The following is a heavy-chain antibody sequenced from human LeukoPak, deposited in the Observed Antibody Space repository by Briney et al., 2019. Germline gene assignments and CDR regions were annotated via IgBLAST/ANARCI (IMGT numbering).Heavy chain of an antibody. CDR1: GYSFTSYW. CDR3: ARVGVVGANYLPFDY. D-gene: IGHD1-26*01. CDR2: IYPGDSDT. Sequence: GEPLKISCKGSGYSFTSYWIGWVRQMPGKGLEWMGIIYPGDSDTRYSPSFQGQVTISADKSISTAYLQWSSLKASDTAMYYCARVGVVGANYLPFDYWGQGTLVTVSS. V-gene: IGHV5-51*01. J-gene: IGHJ4*02.